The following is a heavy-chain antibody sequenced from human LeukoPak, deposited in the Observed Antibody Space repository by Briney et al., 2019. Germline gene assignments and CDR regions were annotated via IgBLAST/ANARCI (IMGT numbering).Heavy chain of an antibody. CDR2: ISSGGIDM. CDR1: GFSFSYYN. V-gene: IGHV3-21*01. CDR3: ARDRSHDDAFDL. J-gene: IGHJ3*01. Sequence: WGSLRLSCEASGFSFSYYNFNWVRQAPGKGLEWVSSISSGGIDMYYADSLKGRFTISRDNAKNSLYLHMSSLRVEDTAVYYCARDRSHDDAFDLWGQGTMVTVSS. D-gene: IGHD3-16*01.